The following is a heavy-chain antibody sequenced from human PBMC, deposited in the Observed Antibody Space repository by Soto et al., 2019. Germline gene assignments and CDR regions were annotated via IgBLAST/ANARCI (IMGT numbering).Heavy chain of an antibody. D-gene: IGHD3-16*01. CDR1: GITFGSRA. V-gene: IGHV3-23*01. CDR3: AKKGYLGSRRYFDY. J-gene: IGHJ4*02. Sequence: EVQLLESGGDLVQPGGSLRLSCVASGITFGSRAMSWVRQAPGEGLEWVSSVSGTGETTYYADSVKGRFTMSRDSSRNTLYLQMNSLGADDTAVYYCAKKGYLGSRRYFDYWGQGTLVTVSS. CDR2: VSGTGETT.